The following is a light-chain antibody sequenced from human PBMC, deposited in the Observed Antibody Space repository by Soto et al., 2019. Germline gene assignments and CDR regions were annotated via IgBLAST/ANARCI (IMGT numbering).Light chain of an antibody. CDR1: QSVSSY. Sequence: EIVLTQSPATLSLSPGERATLSCRASQSVSSYLAWYQQKPGQAPRLLISDASNRATGIPARFSGSGSGTDFTLTISNLEPEDFAVYYCQKYYSAPFTFGPGTRVDIE. CDR3: QKYYSAPFT. CDR2: DAS. J-gene: IGKJ3*01. V-gene: IGKV3-11*01.